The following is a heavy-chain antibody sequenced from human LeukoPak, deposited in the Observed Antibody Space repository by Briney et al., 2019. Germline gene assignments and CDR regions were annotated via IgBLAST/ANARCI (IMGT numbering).Heavy chain of an antibody. CDR3: ARARRGQLAGGAFDI. D-gene: IGHD6-6*01. CDR1: GFTFSSYA. J-gene: IGHJ3*02. CDR2: ISYDGSNK. Sequence: GGSLRLSCAASGFTFSSYAMSWVRQAPCKGLEWVAVISYDGSNKYYADSVKGRFTISRDNSKNTLYLQMNSLRAEDTAVYYCARARRGQLAGGAFDIWGQGTMVTVSS. V-gene: IGHV3-30-3*01.